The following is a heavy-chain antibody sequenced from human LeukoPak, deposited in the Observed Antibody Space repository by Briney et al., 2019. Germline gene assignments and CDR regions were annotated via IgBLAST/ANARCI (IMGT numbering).Heavy chain of an antibody. CDR1: GYTFTSYG. Sequence: ASVKVSCKASGYTFTSYGISWVRHAPGQGLEWMGWISAYNGNTNYAQKLQGRVTMTTDTSTSTAYMELRSLRSGDTAVYYCARVVYCSGGSCFSNWFDPWGQGTQVTVSS. V-gene: IGHV1-18*01. D-gene: IGHD2-15*01. CDR3: ARVVYCSGGSCFSNWFDP. CDR2: ISAYNGNT. J-gene: IGHJ5*02.